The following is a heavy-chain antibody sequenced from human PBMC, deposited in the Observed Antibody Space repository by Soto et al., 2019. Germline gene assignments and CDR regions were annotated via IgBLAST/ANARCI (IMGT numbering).Heavy chain of an antibody. CDR1: GFTFSDYY. CDR2: ISSSGSTI. CDR3: ARDRLPATVVVVAGFDP. V-gene: IGHV3-11*01. Sequence: GGSLRLSCAASGFTFSDYYMSWIRQAPGKGLEWVSYISSSGSTIYYADSVKGRFTISRDNAKNSLYLQMNSLRAEDTAVYYCARDRLPATVVVVAGFDPWGQGTLVTVSS. D-gene: IGHD2-15*01. J-gene: IGHJ5*02.